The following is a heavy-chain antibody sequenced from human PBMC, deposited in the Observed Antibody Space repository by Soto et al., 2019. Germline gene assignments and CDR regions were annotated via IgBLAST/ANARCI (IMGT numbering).Heavy chain of an antibody. J-gene: IGHJ2*01. D-gene: IGHD5-12*01. CDR2: IIPIYGTA. V-gene: IGHV1-69*01. CDR1: GGTFSKYT. CDR3: ARDRDGYNYWYLDL. Sequence: QVQLVQSGAEVKKPGSSVKVSCKVSGGTFSKYTINWVRQAPGQGLEWMAGIIPIYGTANYAQKFQGRISVTMDESTTTAYMELRGLRSDDTAIYYCARDRDGYNYWYLDLWGRGSLITVSS.